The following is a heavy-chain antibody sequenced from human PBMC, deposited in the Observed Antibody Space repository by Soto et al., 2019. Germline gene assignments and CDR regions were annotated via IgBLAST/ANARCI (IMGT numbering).Heavy chain of an antibody. J-gene: IGHJ4*02. CDR1: GFTFSSYA. CDR3: AKTYSSSSWFGELFPFDY. CDR2: ISGSGGST. D-gene: IGHD3-10*01. Sequence: GGSLRLSCAASGFTFSSYAMSWVRQAPGKGLEWVSAISGSGGSTYYADSVKGRFTIARDNSKNTLYLQMNSLRAEDTAVYYCAKTYSSSSWFGELFPFDYWGQGTLVTVSS. V-gene: IGHV3-23*01.